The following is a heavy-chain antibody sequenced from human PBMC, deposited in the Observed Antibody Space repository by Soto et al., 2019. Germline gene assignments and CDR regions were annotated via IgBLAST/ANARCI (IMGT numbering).Heavy chain of an antibody. CDR1: GFTFSSYA. J-gene: IGHJ6*02. CDR3: AKVGVGRYCSSTSCTTLDV. D-gene: IGHD2-2*01. V-gene: IGHV3-23*01. CDR2: ISGSGGST. Sequence: EVQLLESGGGLVQPGGSLRLSCAASGFTFSSYAMSWVRQAPGKGLEWVSAISGSGGSTYYADSVKGRFTISRDNSKNTLYLQMNGLRAEDTAVYYCAKVGVGRYCSSTSCTTLDVWGQGTTVTVSS.